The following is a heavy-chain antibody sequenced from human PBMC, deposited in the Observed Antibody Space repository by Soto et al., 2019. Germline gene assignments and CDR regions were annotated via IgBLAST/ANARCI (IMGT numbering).Heavy chain of an antibody. V-gene: IGHV3-23*01. CDR1: GFTFSSYS. D-gene: IGHD2-8*01. CDR2: IGTSAST. CDR3: ADLSRYCTSSDCD. J-gene: IGHJ1*01. Sequence: DVRLLESGGGLVQPGGSLRLSCAASGFTFSSYSMSWVRQAPGKGLEWVSTIGTSASTYYGDSVRGRFTISRDNTRNTLSLQMNSLRADATAVYYCADLSRYCTSSDCDWGQCTRVAVSS.